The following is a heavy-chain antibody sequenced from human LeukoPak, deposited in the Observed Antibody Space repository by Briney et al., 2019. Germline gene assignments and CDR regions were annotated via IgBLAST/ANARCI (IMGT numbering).Heavy chain of an antibody. CDR3: ARVRGYYDSSGYDY. Sequence: SETLSLTCTVSGGSISSYYWSWIRQPPGKGLEWVAYIHHSGSTNYNPALKSRVTISEDTSKNQNSLKLSSVTAADTAVYYCARVRGYYDSSGYDYWGQGTLDTVSS. D-gene: IGHD3-22*01. J-gene: IGHJ4*02. CDR2: IHHSGST. CDR1: GGSISSYY. V-gene: IGHV4-59*01.